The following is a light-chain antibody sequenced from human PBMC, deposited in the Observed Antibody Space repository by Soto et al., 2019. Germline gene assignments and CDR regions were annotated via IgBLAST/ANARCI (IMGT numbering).Light chain of an antibody. Sequence: DIQMTHAPSSLSASVGDRVTITCRASQGISTYLNWYLQKPGKAPKLLIYAASTLQTGVPSRFSGSGSGTDFTLTISYLQSEDFGTYYCQQFYNYPRTFGQGTKVDIK. J-gene: IGKJ1*01. CDR3: QQFYNYPRT. V-gene: IGKV1-39*01. CDR2: AAS. CDR1: QGISTY.